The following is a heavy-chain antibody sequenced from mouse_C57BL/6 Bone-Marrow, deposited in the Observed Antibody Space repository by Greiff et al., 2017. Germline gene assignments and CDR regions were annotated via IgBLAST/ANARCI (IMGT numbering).Heavy chain of an antibody. CDR2: IGSGGDYI. Sequence: EVQLVESGEGLVKPGGSLKLSCAASGFTFSSYAMSWVRQTPEKRLEWVAYIGSGGDYIDYADTVQGRFTISRDTARNTLYLQMSSLKSEDTAMYYCTRDSRPYDTSYYYAMYDWGQGTSVTAAS. V-gene: IGHV5-9-1*02. CDR1: GFTFSSYA. D-gene: IGHD1-1*01. J-gene: IGHJ4*01. CDR3: TRDSRPYDTSYYYAMYD.